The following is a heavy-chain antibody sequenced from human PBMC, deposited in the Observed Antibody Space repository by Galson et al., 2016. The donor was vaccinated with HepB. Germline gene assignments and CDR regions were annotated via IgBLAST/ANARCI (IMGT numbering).Heavy chain of an antibody. CDR1: GFTFSNYA. V-gene: IGHV3-30-3*01. CDR3: AREIKGRWYHFDH. CDR2: ISYDGSNK. J-gene: IGHJ4*02. Sequence: LRLSCAASGFTFSNYAMHWVRQAPGKGLEWVAIISYDGSNKYYANSVKGRFTISRDNSKTTLYLQMNTLRAEDTAVYYCAREIKGRWYHFDHWGQGALVTVSS. D-gene: IGHD5-24*01.